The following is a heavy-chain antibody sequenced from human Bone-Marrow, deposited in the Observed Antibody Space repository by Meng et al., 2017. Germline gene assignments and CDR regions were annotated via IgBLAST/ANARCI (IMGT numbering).Heavy chain of an antibody. D-gene: IGHD6-13*01. CDR3: ARVRGTFSSSWPRGPGPFDY. J-gene: IGHJ4*02. V-gene: IGHV4-61*01. CDR2: IHYSGST. Sequence: QLLLQAAGPGLVRPSETLSLTCTVSGGSVSVGNYYWSWIRQPPGKGLEWIVYIHYSGSTSSHPSLKSRVTISIDTPKNQFSLKLSSVTAADTAVYYCARVRGTFSSSWPRGPGPFDYWGQGTLVTVSS. CDR1: GGSVSVGNYY.